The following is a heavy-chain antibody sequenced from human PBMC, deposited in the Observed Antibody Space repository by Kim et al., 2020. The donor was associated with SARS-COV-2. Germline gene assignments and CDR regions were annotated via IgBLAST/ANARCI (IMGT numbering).Heavy chain of an antibody. CDR2: ISSSSSYI. CDR3: ARDKGRVVAATTYYYYYGMDV. CDR1: GFTFSSYS. D-gene: IGHD2-15*01. J-gene: IGHJ6*02. Sequence: GGSLRLSCAASGFTFSSYSMNWVRQAPGKGLEWVSSISSSSSYIYYADSVKGRFTISRDNAKNSLYLQMNSLRAEDTAVYYCARDKGRVVAATTYYYYYGMDVWGQGTTVTVSS. V-gene: IGHV3-21*01.